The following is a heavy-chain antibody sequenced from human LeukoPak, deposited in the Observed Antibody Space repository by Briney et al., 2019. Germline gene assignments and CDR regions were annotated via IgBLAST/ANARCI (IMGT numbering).Heavy chain of an antibody. CDR3: ARVGWELNH. J-gene: IGHJ5*02. CDR2: ISSSGSTI. Sequence: GGPLRLSCAASGFTFSGFDMNWVRQAPGKGLDWVSYISSSGSTIYYADSVKGRFTISRDNAKNSLYLQMSSLRAEDTAVYYCARVGWELNHWGQGTLVTVSS. CDR1: GFTFSGFD. V-gene: IGHV3-48*03. D-gene: IGHD1-26*01.